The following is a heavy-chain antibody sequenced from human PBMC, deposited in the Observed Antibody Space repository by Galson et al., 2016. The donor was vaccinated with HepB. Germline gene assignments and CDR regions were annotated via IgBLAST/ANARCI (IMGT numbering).Heavy chain of an antibody. Sequence: QSGAEVKAPGESLQISCQGSGYRFHTHWIAWVRQMPGKGLEWMGMVFPNDASTRYSPSLQGQVTISADKSLCVAYRQWSSLRASDSAMYYCARQTSEGSFDYWDQGTLVSVSS. CDR1: GYRFHTHW. D-gene: IGHD3-10*01. J-gene: IGHJ4*02. CDR3: ARQTSEGSFDY. V-gene: IGHV5-51*01. CDR2: VFPNDAST.